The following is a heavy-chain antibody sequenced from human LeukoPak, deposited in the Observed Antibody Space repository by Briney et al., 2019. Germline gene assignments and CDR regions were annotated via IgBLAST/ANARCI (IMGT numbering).Heavy chain of an antibody. D-gene: IGHD5-24*01. V-gene: IGHV4-59*08. CDR1: GGSISSYY. CDR3: ARGEGDGYNENPFDY. J-gene: IGHJ4*02. Sequence: SETLSLTCTVSGGSISSYYWNWIRQPPGKGLEWIGYIYYSGSTNYNPSLKSRVSISVDTSKNQFSLKLSSVTAADTAAYYCARGEGDGYNENPFDYWGQGTLVTVSS. CDR2: IYYSGST.